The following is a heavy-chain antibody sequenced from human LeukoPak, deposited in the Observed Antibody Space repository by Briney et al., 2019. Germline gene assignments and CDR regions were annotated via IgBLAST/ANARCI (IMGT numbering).Heavy chain of an antibody. J-gene: IGHJ5*02. CDR3: ARKEGGQLVNTRRWFDP. CDR1: GYTFTSYD. D-gene: IGHD6-13*01. Sequence: ASVKVSCKASGYTFTSYDINWVRQATGQGLEWMGWMNPNSGNTGYAQKFQGRVTITRNTSISTAYMELSSLRSADTAVYYCARKEGGQLVNTRRWFDPWGQGTLVTVSS. CDR2: MNPNSGNT. V-gene: IGHV1-8*03.